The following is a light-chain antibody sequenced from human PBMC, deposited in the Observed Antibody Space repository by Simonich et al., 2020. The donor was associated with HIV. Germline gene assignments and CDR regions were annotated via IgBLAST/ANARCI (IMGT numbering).Light chain of an antibody. CDR3: QTWGTGIWV. J-gene: IGLJ3*02. V-gene: IGLV4-60*03. CDR2: IESSGSY. Sequence: QPVLTQSSSASASLGSSVKLTCTLSSGHSSYIIAWHQQQPGKAPRYLMKIESSGSYKKGSGVPDRFSGSSSGADRYLTISNLQSEDEADYYCQTWGTGIWVFGGGTKLTVL. CDR1: SGHSSYI.